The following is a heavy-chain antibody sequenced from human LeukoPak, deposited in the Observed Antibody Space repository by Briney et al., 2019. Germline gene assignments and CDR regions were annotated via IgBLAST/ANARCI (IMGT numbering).Heavy chain of an antibody. Sequence: ASVKVSCKASGGTFSSYAISWVRQAPGQGLEWMGWISAYNGNTNYAQKLQGRVTMTTDTSTSTAYMELRSLRSDDTAVYYCARVGEGIQPKADWGQGTLVTVSS. CDR2: ISAYNGNT. CDR3: ARVGEGIQPKAD. CDR1: GGTFSSYA. V-gene: IGHV1-18*01. J-gene: IGHJ4*02. D-gene: IGHD5-18*01.